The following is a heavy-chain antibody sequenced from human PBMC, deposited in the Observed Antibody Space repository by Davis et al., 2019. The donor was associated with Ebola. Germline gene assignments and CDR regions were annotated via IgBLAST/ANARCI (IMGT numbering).Heavy chain of an antibody. CDR1: GFTFSSYW. V-gene: IGHV3-53*01. D-gene: IGHD4-11*01. J-gene: IGHJ6*02. CDR2: IYSGGST. Sequence: GESLKISCAASGFTFSSYWMSWVRQAPGKGLEWVSVIYSGGSTYYADSVKGRFTISRDNSKNTLYLQMNSLRAEDTDVYYCATTTVTRAGYYYYYGMDVWGQGTTVTVSS. CDR3: ATTTVTRAGYYYYYGMDV.